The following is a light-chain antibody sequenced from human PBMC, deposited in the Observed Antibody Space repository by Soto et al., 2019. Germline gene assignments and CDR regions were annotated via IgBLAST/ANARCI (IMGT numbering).Light chain of an antibody. CDR1: SSDVGGYNY. CDR3: SSYTSSSTYVV. Sequence: QSVLTQPASVSGSPGQSITISCTGTSSDVGGYNYVSWYQQHPGKAPKLMIYYVSNRPSGVSNRFSGSKSGNTSSLTISWLQAEDEADYYCSSYTSSSTYVVFGGGTKVTVL. V-gene: IGLV2-14*01. CDR2: YVS. J-gene: IGLJ2*01.